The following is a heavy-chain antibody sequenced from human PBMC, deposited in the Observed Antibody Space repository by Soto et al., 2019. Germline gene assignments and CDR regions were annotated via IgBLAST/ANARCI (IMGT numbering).Heavy chain of an antibody. V-gene: IGHV4-4*07. CDR3: ARVHVMVVAGSTFDY. J-gene: IGHJ4*01. CDR1: GGSISNYF. D-gene: IGHD2-21*02. CDR2: IDNSGST. Sequence: PSETLSLTCTVSGGSISNYFCNWIRQPAGKGPEWIGRIDNSGSTNYNPSLKSRITISADTSNNQFSLKLRSVTAADTAVYYCARVHVMVVAGSTFDYWGHGSLVTVSS.